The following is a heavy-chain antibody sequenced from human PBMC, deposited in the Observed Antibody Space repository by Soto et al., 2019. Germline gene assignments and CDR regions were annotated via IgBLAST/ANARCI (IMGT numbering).Heavy chain of an antibody. J-gene: IGHJ6*02. CDR3: AREVPNYYCGMDV. CDR1: GDSVSSNTVA. Sequence: SQTLSLTCDISGDSVSSNTVARSWIRQSPSRGLEWLVRTYYRSKWYSDYAPSVKSRITINPDTSKNQISLQLNSVTPEDTAVYYCAREVPNYYCGMDVWGQGTTVTVSS. CDR2: TYYRSKWYS. V-gene: IGHV6-1*01.